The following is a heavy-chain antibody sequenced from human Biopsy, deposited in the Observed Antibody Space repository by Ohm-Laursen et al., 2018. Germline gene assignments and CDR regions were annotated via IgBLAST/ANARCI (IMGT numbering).Heavy chain of an antibody. V-gene: IGHV4-34*10. Sequence: GTLSLTCAVSTGSFNEYSWTWIRRSPGKGLEWIGEIKQSGDTKYNPSLKSRVTISADTSKNQFYLKLTSVTAADTGLYFCARGVLVAKYITAWYGLATYPKPSGFEYRGLDVWGQGTTVIVSS. CDR1: TGSFNEYS. J-gene: IGHJ6*02. CDR3: ARGVLVAKYITAWYGLATYPKPSGFEYRGLDV. CDR2: IKQSGDT. D-gene: IGHD6-13*01.